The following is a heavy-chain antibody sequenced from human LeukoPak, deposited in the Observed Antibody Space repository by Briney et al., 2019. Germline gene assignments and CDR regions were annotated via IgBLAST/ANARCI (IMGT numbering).Heavy chain of an antibody. V-gene: IGHV4-4*07. CDR3: VISSSFYTYDY. J-gene: IGHJ4*02. CDR1: GGSISSYY. CDR2: IYTSGST. D-gene: IGHD3-22*01. Sequence: SETPSLTCTVSGGSISSYYWSWIRQPAGKGLEWIGRIYTSGSTNYNPSLKSRVTMSVDTSKNQFSLKLSSVTAADTAVYYCVISSSFYTYDYWGQGTLVTVSS.